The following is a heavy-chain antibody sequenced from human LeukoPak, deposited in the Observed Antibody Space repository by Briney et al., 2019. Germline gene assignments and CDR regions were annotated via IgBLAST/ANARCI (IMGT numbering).Heavy chain of an antibody. J-gene: IGHJ4*02. D-gene: IGHD6-19*01. CDR3: ARGNQWLGIIDY. V-gene: IGHV4-34*01. CDR2: INHSGST. CDR1: GGSFSGYY. Sequence: PSETLSLTCAVYGGSFSGYYWSWICQPPGKGLEWIGEINHSGSTNYNPSLKSRVTISVDTSKNQFSLKLSSVTAADTAVYYCARGNQWLGIIDYWGQGTLVTVSS.